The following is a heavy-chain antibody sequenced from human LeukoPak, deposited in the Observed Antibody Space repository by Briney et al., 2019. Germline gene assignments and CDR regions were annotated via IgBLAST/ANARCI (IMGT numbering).Heavy chain of an antibody. J-gene: IGHJ5*02. V-gene: IGHV1-18*04. CDR3: ASGIAARSFPWFDP. CDR2: ISAYNGNT. Sequence: PGASVRVSCKASGYTFTSYGISWVRQAPGQGLEWMGWISAYNGNTNYAQKLQGRVTMTTDTSTSTAYMELRSLRSEDTAVYYCASGIAARSFPWFDPWGQGTLVTVSS. D-gene: IGHD6-6*01. CDR1: GYTFTSYG.